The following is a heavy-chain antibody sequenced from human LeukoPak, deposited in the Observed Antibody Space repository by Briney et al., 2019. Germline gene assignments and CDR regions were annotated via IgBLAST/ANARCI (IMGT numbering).Heavy chain of an antibody. Sequence: GASVKVSCKASAYTFKNYYMHWVRQAPGQGLEWMGGIIPIFGTANYAQKFQGRVTITADESTSTAYMELSSLRSEDTAVYYCARGRIVVVVAATMDYGMDVWGQGTTVTVSS. V-gene: IGHV1-69*13. CDR1: AYTFKNYY. D-gene: IGHD2-15*01. CDR2: IIPIFGTA. CDR3: ARGRIVVVVAATMDYGMDV. J-gene: IGHJ6*02.